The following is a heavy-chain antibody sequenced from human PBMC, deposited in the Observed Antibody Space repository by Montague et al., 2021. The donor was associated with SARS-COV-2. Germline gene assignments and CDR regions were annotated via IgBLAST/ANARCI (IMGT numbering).Heavy chain of an antibody. J-gene: IGHJ4*02. CDR1: GGSFSGYY. CDR3: ARQGGDIVVVIAIRGPYYFDY. V-gene: IGHV4-39*01. D-gene: IGHD2-21*01. Sequence: SETLSLTCAVYGGSFSGYYWGWIRQPPGKGLEWIGTIYYGRSTYYNPSLTSRVTISVDTSKNQFSLKLSSVTAADTAVYYCARQGGDIVVVIAIRGPYYFDYWGQGTLVTVSS. CDR2: IYYGRST.